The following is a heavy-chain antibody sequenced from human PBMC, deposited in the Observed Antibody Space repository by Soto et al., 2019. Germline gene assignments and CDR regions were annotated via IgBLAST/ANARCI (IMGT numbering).Heavy chain of an antibody. J-gene: IGHJ4*02. Sequence: QVLLVQSGAEVKKPGASVRISCKASGSSLPTHTINWVRQAHGQRLEWMGWINAANGNTNYSQNFQGRVTISSDTSASTVYMKLTGLTSDDSAIYYCARANGNYDLGPNDYWGQGTLVTVSS. CDR3: ARANGNYDLGPNDY. CDR1: GSSLPTHT. D-gene: IGHD1-7*01. CDR2: INAANGNT. V-gene: IGHV1-3*01.